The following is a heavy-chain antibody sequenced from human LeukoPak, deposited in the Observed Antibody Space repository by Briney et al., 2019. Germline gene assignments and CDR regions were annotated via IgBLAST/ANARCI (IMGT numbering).Heavy chain of an antibody. V-gene: IGHV3-21*04. D-gene: IGHD6-19*01. J-gene: IGHJ4*02. Sequence: PGGSLRLSRAAYGFTLSSHSMNWVRQAPGKGLEWVSSISSSSSYIHSADSVKGRFTISRDNVESSLYLQMNSLTAEDTAVYYCARDNGGTGWVHWGQGTLVTVSS. CDR1: GFTLSSHS. CDR3: ARDNGGTGWVH. CDR2: ISSSSSYI.